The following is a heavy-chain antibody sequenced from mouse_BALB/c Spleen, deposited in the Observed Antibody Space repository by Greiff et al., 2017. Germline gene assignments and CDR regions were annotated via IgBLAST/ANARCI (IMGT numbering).Heavy chain of an antibody. D-gene: IGHD2-1*01. CDR3: ARLYLYYFDY. V-gene: IGHV1-77*01. CDR1: GYTFTDYV. J-gene: IGHJ2*01. Sequence: VQLQESRPELVKPGASVKMSCKASGYTFTDYVISWVKQRTGQGLEWIGEIYPGSGSTYYNEKFKGKATLTADKSSNTAYMQLSSLTSEDSAVYFCARLYLYYFDYWGQGTTLTVSS. CDR2: IYPGSGST.